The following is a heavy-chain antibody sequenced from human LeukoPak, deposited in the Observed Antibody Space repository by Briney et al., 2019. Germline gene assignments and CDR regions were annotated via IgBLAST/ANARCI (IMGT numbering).Heavy chain of an antibody. V-gene: IGHV3-23*01. D-gene: IGHD6-13*01. J-gene: IGHJ6*02. CDR2: ISGSGGST. CDR3: AKVPYSSSWEEDYYYGMDV. CDR1: GFTFSSYA. Sequence: GGSLRLSCAASGFTFSSYAMSWVRQAPGKGLEWVSAISGSGGSTYYADSVKGRFTISRDNSKNTLYLQMNSLRAEDTAVYYCAKVPYSSSWEEDYYYGMDVWGQGTTVTVSS.